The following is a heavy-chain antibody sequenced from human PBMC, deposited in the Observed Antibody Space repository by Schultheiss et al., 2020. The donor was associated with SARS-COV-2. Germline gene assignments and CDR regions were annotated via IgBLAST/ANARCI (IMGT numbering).Heavy chain of an antibody. Sequence: GGSLRLSCAASGITFSTYGMGWVRQPPGKGLEWVSFINAGGGGTYYADSVKGRFTISRDNSKDTLSLLLNSLRVEDTAVYYCAKGAVGVAAIDYWGQGTLVTVSS. CDR2: INAGGGGT. V-gene: IGHV3-23*01. CDR3: AKGAVGVAAIDY. CDR1: GITFSTYG. D-gene: IGHD6-19*01. J-gene: IGHJ4*02.